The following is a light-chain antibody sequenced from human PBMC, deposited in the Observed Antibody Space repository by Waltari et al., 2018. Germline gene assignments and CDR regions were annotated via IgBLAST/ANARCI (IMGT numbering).Light chain of an antibody. J-gene: IGKJ4*01. CDR2: AAS. Sequence: TQLTQSPSSLAASVGDRVTISCRTSQVILGYLAWYQQKPGKAPPLLIYAASTLQSGVPSRFSGSGSGMDFNITISNLQPEDFATYYCLQYNDYPFPFGGGTKVEI. V-gene: IGKV1-9*01. CDR3: LQYNDYPFP. CDR1: QVILGY.